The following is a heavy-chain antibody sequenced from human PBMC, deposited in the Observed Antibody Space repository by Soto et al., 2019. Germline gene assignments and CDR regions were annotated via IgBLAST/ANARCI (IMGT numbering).Heavy chain of an antibody. CDR2: INPNSGGT. D-gene: IGHD2-2*01. CDR3: ARDFAYCISTSCSQPSRGHYYYGMDV. CDR1: GYTFTGYY. V-gene: IGHV1-2*04. Sequence: GASVKVSCKASGYTFTGYYMHWVRQAPGQGLEWMGWINPNSGGTNYAQKFQGWVTMTRDTSISTAYMELSRLRSDDTAVYYCARDFAYCISTSCSQPSRGHYYYGMDVWGQGTTVTVSS. J-gene: IGHJ6*02.